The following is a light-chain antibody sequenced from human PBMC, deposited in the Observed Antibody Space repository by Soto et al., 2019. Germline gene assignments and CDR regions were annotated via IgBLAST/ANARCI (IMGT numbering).Light chain of an antibody. CDR2: DVS. J-gene: IGLJ1*01. Sequence: QSALTQPASVSGSPGQSITISCTGTSSDVGGYHYVSWYQQHPGKAPKLMFYDVSNRPSGVSNRFSGSKSANTASLTISGLQAEHEADYYCSSYTRSTTLYVFGTATKLTVL. V-gene: IGLV2-14*01. CDR3: SSYTRSTTLYV. CDR1: SSDVGGYHY.